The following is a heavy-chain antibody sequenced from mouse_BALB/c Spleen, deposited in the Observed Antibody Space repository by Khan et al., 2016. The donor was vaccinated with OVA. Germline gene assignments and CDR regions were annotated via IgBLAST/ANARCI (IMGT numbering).Heavy chain of an antibody. CDR2: IYYSDTN. Sequence: EVKLLESGPGLVKPSQTVSLTCTVTGISITTENYRWSWIRQFPGNKLEWIGNIYYSDTNNYNPSHTSRTITTRDTSKNRFFLEMNSVAADDTATYYCARDYGSLYWYFDVWGAGTLVTVSA. J-gene: IGHJ1*01. CDR3: ARDYGSLYWYFDV. V-gene: IGHV3-5*02. CDR1: GISITTENYR. D-gene: IGHD1-1*01.